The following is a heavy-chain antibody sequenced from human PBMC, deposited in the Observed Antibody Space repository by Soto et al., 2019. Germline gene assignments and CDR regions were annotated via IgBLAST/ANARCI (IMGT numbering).Heavy chain of an antibody. CDR3: ATDTGDIEVVPATT. CDR2: ISPSSTYI. Sequence: LRLSCAASGLNFEKCSMNWVRQPPGKGPEWLASISPSSTYIRYADSVKGRFTISRDNARNSLSLQMMNLRADDTAIYYCATDTGDIEVVPATTWGQGTMVPVYS. D-gene: IGHD2-15*01. V-gene: IGHV3-21*04. J-gene: IGHJ4*02. CDR1: GLNFEKCS.